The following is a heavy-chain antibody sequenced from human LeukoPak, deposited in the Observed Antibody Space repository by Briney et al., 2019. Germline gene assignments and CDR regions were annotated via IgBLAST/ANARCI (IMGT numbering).Heavy chain of an antibody. CDR3: ARDYYDSSGYYLLDY. V-gene: IGHV3-33*01. CDR1: GFTFSSYG. Sequence: GGSLRLSCAASGFTFSSYGMHWVRQAPGKGLEWVAVIWYDGSNKYYADSVKGRFTISRDNSKNTLYLQMNSLRAEDTAVYYCARDYYDSSGYYLLDYWGRGTLVTVSS. CDR2: IWYDGSNK. D-gene: IGHD3-22*01. J-gene: IGHJ4*02.